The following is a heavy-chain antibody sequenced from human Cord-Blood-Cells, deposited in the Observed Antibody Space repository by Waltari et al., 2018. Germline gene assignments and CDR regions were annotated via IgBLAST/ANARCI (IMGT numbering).Heavy chain of an antibody. CDR1: GYSISSGYY. D-gene: IGHD3-3*01. J-gene: IGHJ6*02. V-gene: IGHV4-38-2*01. CDR3: ARNPSNYDFWSGYYTYYYYGMDV. Sequence: QVQLQESGPGLVKPSETLSLTCAVSGYSISSGYYWGWIRQPPGKGLEWIGSIYHSGSTYYNPSLKSRVTISVDTSKNQFSLKLSSVTAADTAVYYCARNPSNYDFWSGYYTYYYYGMDVWGQGTTVTVSS. CDR2: IYHSGST.